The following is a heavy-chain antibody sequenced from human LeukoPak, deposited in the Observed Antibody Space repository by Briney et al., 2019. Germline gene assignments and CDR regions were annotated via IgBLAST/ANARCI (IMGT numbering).Heavy chain of an antibody. J-gene: IGHJ6*03. CDR1: GGSISSYY. D-gene: IGHD5/OR15-5a*01. Sequence: SETLSLTCTVSGGSISSYYWNWIRQPPGKGLEWVGYIYYSGSTNYNPSLKSRVTPSVDTSKNQFSLKLSSVTAADTAVYYCARGRVSTSTWYSTYYYYFYMDVWGKGTTVTVSS. V-gene: IGHV4-59*01. CDR3: ARGRVSTSTWYSTYYYYFYMDV. CDR2: IYYSGST.